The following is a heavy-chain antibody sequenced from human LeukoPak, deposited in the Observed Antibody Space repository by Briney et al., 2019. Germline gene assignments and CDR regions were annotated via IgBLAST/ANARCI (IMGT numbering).Heavy chain of an antibody. Sequence: SSETLSLTCTVSGGSISSTSFYWNWIRQPAGKGLEWIGRIHSSGSTNYNPSLKSRVTISVDTSKNQFSLKLTSVTAADTAVYYCARDGPYSGSYERDFDISGQGTMVTVSS. D-gene: IGHD1-26*01. J-gene: IGHJ3*02. CDR2: IHSSGST. CDR1: GGSISSTSFY. V-gene: IGHV4-61*02. CDR3: ARDGPYSGSYERDFDI.